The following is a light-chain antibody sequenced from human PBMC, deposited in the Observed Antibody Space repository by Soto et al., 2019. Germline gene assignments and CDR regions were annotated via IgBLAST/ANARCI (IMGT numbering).Light chain of an antibody. Sequence: DIQLSQCPSTLSSCIGXRVTITCVASKSVKSYLDWYQQKTGKAXKFLIYAASTLQSGVTSRFSGSGYGKDFNITISSLQPDDLATYECQQYNTYSLFGPGTKVDIK. CDR3: QQYNTYSL. J-gene: IGKJ1*01. CDR2: AAS. CDR1: KSVKSY. V-gene: IGKV1-5*01.